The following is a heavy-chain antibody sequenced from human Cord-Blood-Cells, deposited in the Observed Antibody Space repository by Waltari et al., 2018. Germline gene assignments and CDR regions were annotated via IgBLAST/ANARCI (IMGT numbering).Heavy chain of an antibody. Sequence: QVQLVQSGAEVKKPGASVKVSCKASGYTFTGYYMHWVRQAPGQGLEWMGWINPNSGGTTYAQKFQGRVTMTRDTSISTAYMELSRLRSDDTAVYYCARSRNTDAFDIWGQGTMVTVSS. D-gene: IGHD1-1*01. CDR1: GYTFTGYY. CDR3: ARSRNTDAFDI. CDR2: INPNSGGT. V-gene: IGHV1-2*02. J-gene: IGHJ3*02.